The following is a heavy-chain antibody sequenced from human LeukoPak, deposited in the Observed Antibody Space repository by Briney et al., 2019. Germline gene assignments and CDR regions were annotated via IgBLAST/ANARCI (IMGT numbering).Heavy chain of an antibody. Sequence: ASVKVSCKASGGTFSSYGISGVRQAPGQGLEWMGGIIPIFNTAKYAQKFQGRVTITADESTSTAYMELRSLRSEDTAVYYCAREGTTDNWFDPWGQGTLVTVSS. D-gene: IGHD1-7*01. CDR1: GGTFSSYG. CDR2: IIPIFNTA. J-gene: IGHJ5*02. CDR3: AREGTTDNWFDP. V-gene: IGHV1-69*13.